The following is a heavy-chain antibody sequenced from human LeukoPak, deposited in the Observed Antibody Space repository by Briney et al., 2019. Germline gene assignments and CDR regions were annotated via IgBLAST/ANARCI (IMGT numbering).Heavy chain of an antibody. CDR1: GYSFTNYG. Sequence: ASVKVSCKGSGYSFTNYGVSWVRQAPGQGLEWMGWINPNSGGTNYAQKFQGRVTMTRDTSISTAYMELSRLRSDDTAVYYCARDRRLRRGFDPWGQGTLVTVSS. J-gene: IGHJ5*02. V-gene: IGHV1-2*02. D-gene: IGHD5/OR15-5a*01. CDR3: ARDRRLRRGFDP. CDR2: INPNSGGT.